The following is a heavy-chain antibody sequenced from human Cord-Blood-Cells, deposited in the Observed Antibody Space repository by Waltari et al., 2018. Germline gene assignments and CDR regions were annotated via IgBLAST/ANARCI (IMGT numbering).Heavy chain of an antibody. J-gene: IGHJ4*02. CDR2: IRSKANSYAT. CDR1: GITLTGIA. V-gene: IGHV3-73*01. CDR3: TSTGY. Sequence: EVQLVESGGGLVQPGGSRKRPGADSGITLTGIAMHWVRQASGKGLEWVGRIRSKANSYATAYAASVKGRFTISRDDSKNTAYLQMNSLKTEDTAVYYCTSTGYWGQGTLVTVSS.